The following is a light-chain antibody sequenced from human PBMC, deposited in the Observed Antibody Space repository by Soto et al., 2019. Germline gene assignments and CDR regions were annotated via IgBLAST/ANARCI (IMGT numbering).Light chain of an antibody. Sequence: QSVLTQPPSVSGAPGQRVTISCTGSSSNIGAGYDVHWYQQLPGTAPKLLIYGNSNRPSGVPDRFSGSKSGTSASLAITGLHAEDEADYYCPSYDSRLSDLFGGGTKVTVL. CDR1: SSNIGAGYD. V-gene: IGLV1-40*01. J-gene: IGLJ2*01. CDR2: GNS. CDR3: PSYDSRLSDL.